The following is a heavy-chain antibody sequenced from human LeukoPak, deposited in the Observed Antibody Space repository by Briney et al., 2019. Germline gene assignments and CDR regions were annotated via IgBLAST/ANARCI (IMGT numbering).Heavy chain of an antibody. CDR3: ARAIEYSSSSGPMGY. Sequence: SETLSLTCAVYGGSFSGYYWSWIRQPPGKGQEWIGEINHSGSTNYNPSLKSRVTISVDTSKNQFSLKLSSVTAADTAVYYCARAIEYSSSSGPMGYWGQGTLVTVSS. CDR2: INHSGST. CDR1: GGSFSGYY. D-gene: IGHD6-6*01. V-gene: IGHV4-34*01. J-gene: IGHJ4*02.